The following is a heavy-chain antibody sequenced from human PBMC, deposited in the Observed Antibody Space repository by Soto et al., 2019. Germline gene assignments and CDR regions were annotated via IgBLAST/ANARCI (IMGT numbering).Heavy chain of an antibody. V-gene: IGHV3-23*01. CDR3: AKFKGGYGRFLGMDA. CDR2: ISSGGTYT. CDR1: GFTFKNYG. D-gene: IGHD3-16*01. Sequence: EHLLESGGGFVQPGGSLRLSCAASGFTFKNYGMSWVRQAPGKGLEWVSTISSGGTYTDYADSVKGRFTISRDHSENVLHLQRSGLRAEDAALYLCAKFKGGYGRFLGMDAWGQGTTVAVSS. J-gene: IGHJ6*02.